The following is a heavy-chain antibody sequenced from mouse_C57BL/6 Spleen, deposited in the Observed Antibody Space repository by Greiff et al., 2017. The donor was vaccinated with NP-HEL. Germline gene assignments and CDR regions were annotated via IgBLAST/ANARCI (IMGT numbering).Heavy chain of an antibody. J-gene: IGHJ4*01. V-gene: IGHV1-82*01. Sequence: QVQLQQSGPELVKPGASVKISCKASGYAFSSSWMNWVKQRPGKGLEWIGRIYPGDGDPNYNGTFQGKATLTADKSSSTAYMQISSLTSEDSAVYFCARWNITTVVGDYAMDYWGQGTSVTVSS. CDR1: GYAFSSSW. D-gene: IGHD1-1*01. CDR2: IYPGDGDP. CDR3: ARWNITTVVGDYAMDY.